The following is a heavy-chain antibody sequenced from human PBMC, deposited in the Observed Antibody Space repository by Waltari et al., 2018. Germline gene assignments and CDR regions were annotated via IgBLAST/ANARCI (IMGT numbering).Heavy chain of an antibody. D-gene: IGHD2-2*01. CDR2: FDPEDGET. J-gene: IGHJ6*03. CDR3: ATSSPHIVVVPGYYYYYMDV. CDR1: GYTLTELP. V-gene: IGHV1-24*01. Sequence: QVQLVQSGAEVKKPGASVKVSCKVSGYTLTELPMHWVRQAPGKGLEWMGGFDPEDGETIYAQKFQGRVTMTEDTSTDTAYMELSSLRSEDTAVYYCATSSPHIVVVPGYYYYYMDVWGKGTTVTVSS.